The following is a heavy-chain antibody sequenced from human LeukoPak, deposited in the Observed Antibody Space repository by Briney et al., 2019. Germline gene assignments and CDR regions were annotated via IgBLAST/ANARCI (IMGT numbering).Heavy chain of an antibody. CDR1: GGTLSSYA. J-gene: IGHJ5*02. Sequence: WASVKVSCKASGGTLSSYAISWVRQAPGQGLEWMGRIIPILGIANYAQKFQGRVTITADKSTSTAYMELSSLRSEDTAVYYCARDRWLIGVVPAAMSGGNWFDPWGRGTLVTVSS. V-gene: IGHV1-69*04. CDR3: ARDRWLIGVVPAAMSGGNWFDP. CDR2: IIPILGIA. D-gene: IGHD2-2*01.